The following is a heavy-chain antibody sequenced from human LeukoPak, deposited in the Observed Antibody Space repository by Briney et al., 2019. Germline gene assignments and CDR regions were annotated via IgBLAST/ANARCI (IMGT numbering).Heavy chain of an antibody. J-gene: IGHJ5*02. D-gene: IGHD1/OR15-1a*01. CDR1: GGSFSDYY. Sequence: SETLSLTCAVYGGSFSDYYWSWIRQPPGKGLEWIGEISHSGSTKYNPSLKSRVTISVDTSKNQFSLKLRSGTAADTAVYYCARVWLEQNWFDPWGQGTLVTVSS. CDR3: ARVWLEQNWFDP. V-gene: IGHV4-34*01. CDR2: ISHSGST.